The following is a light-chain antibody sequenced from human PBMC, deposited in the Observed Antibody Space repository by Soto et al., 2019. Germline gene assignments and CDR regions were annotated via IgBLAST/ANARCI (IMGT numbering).Light chain of an antibody. J-gene: IGLJ3*02. CDR1: SSDVGNYNL. CDR2: EVT. CDR3: CSYAGTSTCEWV. Sequence: QSALTQPASVSGSPGQSITISCTGTSSDVGNYNLVSWYQQHPGTAPKLMIYEVTERPSGVSNRFSGSKSGNTASLTISGLQAEDEADYYCCSYAGTSTCEWVFGGGTKLTVL. V-gene: IGLV2-23*02.